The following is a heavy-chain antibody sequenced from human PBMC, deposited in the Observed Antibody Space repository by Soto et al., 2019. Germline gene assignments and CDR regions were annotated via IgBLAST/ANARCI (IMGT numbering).Heavy chain of an antibody. V-gene: IGHV4-30-4*01. CDR2: IYYSGNT. Sequence: SETLSLTCSVSGGSISCGYYYWSWIRQPPGKGLEWIGNIYYSGNTYYNPSLKCRLIISIDTSKNPFSLKVGSVTAADTAVYYCASSSLHGMDAWGQEPTFTSP. CDR3: ASSSLHGMDA. J-gene: IGHJ6*02. CDR1: GGSISCGYYY. D-gene: IGHD1-26*01.